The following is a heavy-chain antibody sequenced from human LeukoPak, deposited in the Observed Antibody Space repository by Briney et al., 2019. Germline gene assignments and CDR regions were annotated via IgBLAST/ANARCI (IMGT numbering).Heavy chain of an antibody. CDR1: GDSVSSNSAA. CDR3: ARGANAYYDILTGYYFDY. CDR2: TYYRSKWYN. Sequence: SQTLSLTCAISGDSVSSNSAAWNWIRQSPSRGLEWLGRTYYRSKWYNDYAVSVKSRITINPDTPKNQFSLQLNSVTPEDTAVYYCARGANAYYDILTGYYFDYWGQGTLVTVSS. J-gene: IGHJ4*02. D-gene: IGHD3-9*01. V-gene: IGHV6-1*01.